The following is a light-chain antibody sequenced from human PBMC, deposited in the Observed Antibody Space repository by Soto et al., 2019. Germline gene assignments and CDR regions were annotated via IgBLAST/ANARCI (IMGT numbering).Light chain of an antibody. CDR1: QTIASNC. CDR2: LAS. CDR3: QQYGSSLIT. J-gene: IGKJ5*01. V-gene: IGKV3-20*01. Sequence: EIVLTQSPGTLSLSPGERATLACRASQTIASNCLAWYHQKPGQAPRLLIYLASRRASRIPAKFSGSASGTDFTLTISKLEPEDFAVYYCQQYGSSLITFGQGTRLEIK.